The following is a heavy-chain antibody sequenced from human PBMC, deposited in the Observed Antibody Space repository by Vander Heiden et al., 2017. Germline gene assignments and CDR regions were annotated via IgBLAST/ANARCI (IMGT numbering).Heavy chain of an antibody. J-gene: IGHJ1*01. V-gene: IGHV3-23*01. Sequence: EGQLLEAGAGLVQPGVSLSFFCAACGIIFSVYAMRWVRPARGKGLEWVSAMSGSGGSTYYADSVKGRFTRSRDNSKNTLYLQMNSLRAEDTAVYYCAKDQYYYDSSGYYESGFQHWGQGTLVTVSS. CDR2: MSGSGGST. CDR1: GIIFSVYA. D-gene: IGHD3-22*01. CDR3: AKDQYYYDSSGYYESGFQH.